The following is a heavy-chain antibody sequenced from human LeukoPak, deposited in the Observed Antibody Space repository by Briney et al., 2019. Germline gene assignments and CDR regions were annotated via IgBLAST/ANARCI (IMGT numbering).Heavy chain of an antibody. V-gene: IGHV4-59*01. J-gene: IGHJ4*02. D-gene: IGHD6-13*01. Sequence: SETLSLTCTVPGGXISSYYWSWIRQPPGKGLEWIGYIYYSGSTNYNPSLKSRVTISVDTSKNQFSLKPSSVTAADTAVYYCVRAQYSSSWDKIYYFDYWGQGTLVTVSS. CDR3: VRAQYSSSWDKIYYFDY. CDR1: GGXISSYY. CDR2: IYYSGST.